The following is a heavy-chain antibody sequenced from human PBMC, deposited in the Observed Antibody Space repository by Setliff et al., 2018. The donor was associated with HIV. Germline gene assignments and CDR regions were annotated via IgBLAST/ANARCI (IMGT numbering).Heavy chain of an antibody. CDR3: ARGGAVSADFDS. CDR2: VYYDGTT. J-gene: IGHJ5*01. D-gene: IGHD3-16*01. CDR1: GYAITSGFY. V-gene: IGHV4-38-2*01. Sequence: KPSETLSLTCAVSGYAITSGFYWGWIRQPPGKGLEWIGNVYYDGTTYYNPSLKSRVTLSVDTSKNQFSLELSSVTASDTAVYFCARGGAVSADFDSWGQGTLVTVSS.